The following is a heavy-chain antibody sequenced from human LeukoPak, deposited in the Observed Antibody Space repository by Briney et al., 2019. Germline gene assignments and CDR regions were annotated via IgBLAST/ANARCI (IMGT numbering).Heavy chain of an antibody. D-gene: IGHD6-13*01. J-gene: IGHJ6*03. CDR3: AKAAAAGFPVYYYYYMDV. CDR1: GFTFSSYG. CDR2: IRYDGTNK. Sequence: PGGSLRLSCAASGFTFSSYGMHWVRQAPGKGLEWVAFIRYDGTNKYYADSVRGRFTISRDNSKNTLYLQMNSLRAEDTAVYYCAKAAAAGFPVYYYYYMDVWGKGTTVTVSS. V-gene: IGHV3-30*02.